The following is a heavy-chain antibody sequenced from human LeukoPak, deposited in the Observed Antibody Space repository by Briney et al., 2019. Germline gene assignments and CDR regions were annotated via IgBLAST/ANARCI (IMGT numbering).Heavy chain of an antibody. J-gene: IGHJ4*02. CDR1: GYTFTSYG. V-gene: IGHV1-18*01. Sequence: GASVKVSCKASGYTFTSYGISWVRQAPGQGLEWMGWITAYNGNTNYAQKLQGRVTMTTDTSTSTAYMELRSLRSDDTVVYYCAREQYYYDNSGYYDFWGQGTQVTVSS. D-gene: IGHD3-22*01. CDR3: AREQYYYDNSGYYDF. CDR2: ITAYNGNT.